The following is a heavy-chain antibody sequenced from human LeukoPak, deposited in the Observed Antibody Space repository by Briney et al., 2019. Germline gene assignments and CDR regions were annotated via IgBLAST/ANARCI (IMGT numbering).Heavy chain of an antibody. Sequence: KPSETPSPTCTVSGGSISSSSYYWGWIRPPPGKGLEWVGRIYYSGSTYYNPSLKSRVTISVDTSKNQFSLKLSSVTAADTAVYYCASPLGYCSGGSCEASAFDIWGQGTMGTVSS. CDR3: ASPLGYCSGGSCEASAFDI. J-gene: IGHJ3*02. CDR2: IYYSGST. V-gene: IGHV4-39*01. D-gene: IGHD2-15*01. CDR1: GGSISSSSYY.